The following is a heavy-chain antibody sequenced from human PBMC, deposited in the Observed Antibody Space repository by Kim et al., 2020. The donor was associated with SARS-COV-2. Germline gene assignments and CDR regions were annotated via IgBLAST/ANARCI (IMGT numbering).Heavy chain of an antibody. Sequence: YNPSLKSRVTISVDTSKNQFSLKLSSVTAADTAVYYCAREDDNDFWSANPWGQGTLVTVSS. J-gene: IGHJ5*02. V-gene: IGHV4-30-2*05. CDR3: AREDDNDFWSANP. D-gene: IGHD3-3*01.